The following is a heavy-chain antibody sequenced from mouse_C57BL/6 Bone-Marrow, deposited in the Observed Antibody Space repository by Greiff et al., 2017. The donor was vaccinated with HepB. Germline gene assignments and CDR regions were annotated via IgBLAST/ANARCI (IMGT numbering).Heavy chain of an antibody. J-gene: IGHJ2*01. V-gene: IGHV5-12*01. CDR1: GFTFSDYY. CDR2: ISNGGGST. Sequence: DVMLVESGGGLVQPGGSLKLSCAASGFTFSDYYMYWVRQTPEKRLEWVAYISNGGGSTYYPDTVKGRVTISRDNAKNTLYLQMSRLKSEDTAMYYCARHSLYYYGSSYPFDYWGQGTTLTVSS. CDR3: ARHSLYYYGSSYPFDY. D-gene: IGHD1-1*01.